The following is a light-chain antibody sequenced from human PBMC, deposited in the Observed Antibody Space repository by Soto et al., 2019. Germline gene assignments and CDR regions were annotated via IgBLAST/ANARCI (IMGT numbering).Light chain of an antibody. V-gene: IGLV2-14*01. J-gene: IGLJ1*01. Sequence: LTQPASVSGSPGQSITISCTGTSSDVGGHNYVSWYQQHPGKAPKVMIYEVSNRPSGVSNRFSGSKSGNTASLTISGLQAEDEADYYCSAYTSSSTFYVFGTGTRSPS. CDR2: EVS. CDR3: SAYTSSSTFYV. CDR1: SSDVGGHNY.